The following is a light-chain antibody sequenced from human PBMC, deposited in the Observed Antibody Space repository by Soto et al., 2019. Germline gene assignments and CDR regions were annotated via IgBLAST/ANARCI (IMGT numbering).Light chain of an antibody. CDR2: RNN. CDR1: SSNIGSNY. V-gene: IGLV1-47*01. J-gene: IGLJ2*01. CDR3: AVWDDSLSGVV. Sequence: QSVLTQPPSASGTPGQRVTISCSGSSSNIGSNYVYWYQQLPGTAPKLLIYRNNQRPSGVPDRFSGSKSGTSASLAMSGLRSEDEADYSCAVWDDSLSGVVFGGGTKLTVL.